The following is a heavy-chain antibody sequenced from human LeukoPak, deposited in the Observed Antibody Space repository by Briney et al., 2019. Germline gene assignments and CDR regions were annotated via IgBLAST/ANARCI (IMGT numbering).Heavy chain of an antibody. CDR3: ARGYYYDSSGYPMVAFDI. V-gene: IGHV4-39*07. CDR1: GGSISSGDYY. D-gene: IGHD3-22*01. J-gene: IGHJ3*02. Sequence: SETLSLTCTVSGGSISSGDYYWSWIRQPPGKGLEWIGEINHSGSTNYNPSLKSRVTISVDTSKNQFSLKLSSVTAADTAVYYCARGYYYDSSGYPMVAFDIWGQGTMVTVSS. CDR2: INHSGST.